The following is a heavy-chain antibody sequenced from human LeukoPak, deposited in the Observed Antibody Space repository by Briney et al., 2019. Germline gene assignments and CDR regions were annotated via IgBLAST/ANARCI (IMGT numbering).Heavy chain of an antibody. D-gene: IGHD5-24*01. Sequence: SETLSLTCTVSGYSISSGYYWGWIRQPPGKGLEWIGSIYHSGSTYYNPSLKSRVTISVGTSKNQFSLKLSSVTAADTAVYYCARERGDGYNFIDYWGQGTLVTVSS. V-gene: IGHV4-38-2*02. CDR2: IYHSGST. CDR3: ARERGDGYNFIDY. J-gene: IGHJ4*02. CDR1: GYSISSGYY.